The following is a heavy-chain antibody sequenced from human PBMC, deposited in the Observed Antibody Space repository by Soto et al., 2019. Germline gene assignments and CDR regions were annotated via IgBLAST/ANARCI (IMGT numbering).Heavy chain of an antibody. CDR3: AKGAGWSVELLGDY. J-gene: IGHJ4*02. CDR2: ISYDGSNK. V-gene: IGHV3-30*18. Sequence: HPGGSLRLSCAASGFTFSSYGMHWVRQAPGKGLEWVAVISYDGSNKYYADSVKGRFTISRDNSKNTLYLQMNSLRAEDTAVYYCAKGAGWSVELLGDYWGQGTLVTVSS. D-gene: IGHD1-26*01. CDR1: GFTFSSYG.